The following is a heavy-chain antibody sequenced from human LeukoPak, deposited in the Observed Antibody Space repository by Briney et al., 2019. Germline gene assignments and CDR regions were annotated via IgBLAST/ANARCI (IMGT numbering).Heavy chain of an antibody. D-gene: IGHD3-3*02. Sequence: SVKASCKASGGTFSSYAISWVRQAPGQGLEWMGGIIPIFGTANYAQKFQGRVTITADESTSTAYMELRSLRSDDTAVYYCGRDYHLGGIDVWGQGTTVTVSS. CDR1: GGTFSSYA. CDR2: IIPIFGTA. CDR3: GRDYHLGGIDV. J-gene: IGHJ6*02. V-gene: IGHV1-69*13.